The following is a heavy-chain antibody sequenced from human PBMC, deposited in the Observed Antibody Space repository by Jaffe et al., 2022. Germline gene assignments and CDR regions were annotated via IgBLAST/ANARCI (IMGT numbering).Heavy chain of an antibody. CDR3: ARSGRARYQLPPLY. Sequence: QVQLQQWGAGLLKPSETLSLTCAVYGGSFSGYYWSWIRQPPGKGLEWIGEINHSGSTNYNPSLKSRVTISVDTSKNQFSLKLSSVTAADTAVYYCARSGRARYQLPPLYWGQGTLVTVSS. CDR2: INHSGST. J-gene: IGHJ4*02. D-gene: IGHD2-2*01. V-gene: IGHV4-34*01. CDR1: GGSFSGYY.